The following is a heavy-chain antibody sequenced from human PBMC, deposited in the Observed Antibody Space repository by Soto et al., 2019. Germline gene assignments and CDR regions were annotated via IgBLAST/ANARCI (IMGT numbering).Heavy chain of an antibody. D-gene: IGHD3-10*01. CDR1: GYTFTTYG. J-gene: IGHJ4*01. CDR3: ARFYGSGSFPYDD. V-gene: IGHV1-18*01. Sequence: QVQVVQSGAEVKEPGASVEVACKASGYTFTTYGISWVRQAPGQGLEWIGWINAYTGNTNYAQKVQGRVTMTTDTSTSTAYMELRSLISDDTAVYYCARFYGSGSFPYDDWGHGTLVTVSS. CDR2: INAYTGNT.